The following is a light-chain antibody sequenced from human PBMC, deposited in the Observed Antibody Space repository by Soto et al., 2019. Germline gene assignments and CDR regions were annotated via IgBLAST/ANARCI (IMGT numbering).Light chain of an antibody. CDR2: DAS. Sequence: EIVLTQSPATLSLSPGERATLSCRASQSVGSYLAWYQQKPGQAPRLLIYDASNRATGIPARFSGSGSGTDFTLTISSLEPEDFAVYYCQQRSSWSYTFGQGTKLEIK. CDR1: QSVGSY. V-gene: IGKV3-11*01. J-gene: IGKJ2*01. CDR3: QQRSSWSYT.